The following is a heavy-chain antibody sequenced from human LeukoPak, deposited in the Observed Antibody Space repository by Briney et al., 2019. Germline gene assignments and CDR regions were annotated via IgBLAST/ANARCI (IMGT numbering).Heavy chain of an antibody. J-gene: IGHJ3*01. Sequence: PGGSLRLSCAASGFTFDDYGMSWVRQAPGKGLEWVSGINWNGGSTGYADSVKGRFTISRDNAKDSLFLQMNSLRAEDTAVYFCARSFLMSLGELLSGGFDVWGQGAMVTVSS. CDR2: INWNGGST. CDR1: GFTFDDYG. D-gene: IGHD3-10*01. CDR3: ARSFLMSLGELLSGGFDV. V-gene: IGHV3-20*04.